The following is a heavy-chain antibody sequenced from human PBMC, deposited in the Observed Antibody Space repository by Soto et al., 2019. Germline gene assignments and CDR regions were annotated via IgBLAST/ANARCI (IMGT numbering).Heavy chain of an antibody. CDR2: IYYSGST. V-gene: IGHV4-31*03. Sequence: SETLSLTCTVSGGSISSGGYYWSWIRQHPGKGLEWIGYIYYSGSTYYNPSLKSRVTISVDTSKNQFSLKLSSVTAADTAVYYCARESRQARYYYYYGMDVWGQGTTVTVS. CDR1: GGSISSGGYY. CDR3: ARESRQARYYYYYGMDV. J-gene: IGHJ6*02.